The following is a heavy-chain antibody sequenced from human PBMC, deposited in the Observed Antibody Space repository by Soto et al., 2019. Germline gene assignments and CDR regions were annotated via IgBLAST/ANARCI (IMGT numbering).Heavy chain of an antibody. J-gene: IGHJ4*02. V-gene: IGHV4-31*03. CDR1: CGSIISGGYY. D-gene: IGHD3-22*01. CDR3: ARDQRRLSDSSGPGGLDY. Sequence: SETLSLTCTFSCGSIISGGYYWSWIRQHPGKGLEWIGYIYYSGSTYYNPSLKSRVTISVDTSKNQFSLKLSSVTAADTAVYYCARDQRRLSDSSGPGGLDYWGQGTLVTVSS. CDR2: IYYSGST.